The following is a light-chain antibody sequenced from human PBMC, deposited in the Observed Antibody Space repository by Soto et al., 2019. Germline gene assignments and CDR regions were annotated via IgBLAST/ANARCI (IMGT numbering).Light chain of an antibody. J-gene: IGKJ1*01. Sequence: EIVLTKSPGTLSLSPGERATLSCRASHTISSSYLAWYQQKPGQAPRLLMYGISRRATGIPDRFSGSGSGTDFTLTITRLEPEDFAVYYCQQYVTSSPRTLGQVTK. CDR1: HTISSSY. CDR2: GIS. V-gene: IGKV3-20*01. CDR3: QQYVTSSPRT.